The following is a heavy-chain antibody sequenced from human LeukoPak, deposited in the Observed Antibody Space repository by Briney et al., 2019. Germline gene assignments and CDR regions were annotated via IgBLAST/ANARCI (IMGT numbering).Heavy chain of an antibody. CDR1: GFTVSSNY. V-gene: IGHV4-34*01. J-gene: IGHJ4*02. Sequence: PGGSLRLSCAASGFTVSSNYMSWIRQPPGKGLEWIGEINNSGSTNYNPSLNSRVTISVDTSKNQFSLKLSSVTAADTAVYYCARLISGSSWFDYWGQGTLVTVSS. D-gene: IGHD6-13*01. CDR3: ARLISGSSWFDY. CDR2: INNSGST.